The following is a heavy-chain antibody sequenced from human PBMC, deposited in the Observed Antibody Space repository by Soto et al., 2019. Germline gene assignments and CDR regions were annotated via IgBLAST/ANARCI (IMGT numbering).Heavy chain of an antibody. CDR3: ARAGENYGSGTFSPPLRYYFNS. Sequence: QVQLVQSGAEVKKPGASVTVSCKASGYTFTTHYMQWVRQAPGQWLEWMGIINPSGGRTTYALKFQGRVSLTSDTSTNTVYMELSSLRSEDTAVYYCARAGENYGSGTFSPPLRYYFNSWGQGTLVTVSS. D-gene: IGHD3-10*01. V-gene: IGHV1-46*01. CDR1: GYTFTTHY. J-gene: IGHJ4*02. CDR2: INPSGGRT.